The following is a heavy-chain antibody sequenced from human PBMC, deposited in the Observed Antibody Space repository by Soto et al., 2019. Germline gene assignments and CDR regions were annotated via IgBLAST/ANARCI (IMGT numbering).Heavy chain of an antibody. CDR3: ARLLTFGESGTKYNWFDP. CDR2: IYYSGST. CDR1: GGSISSSSYY. D-gene: IGHD3-10*01. J-gene: IGHJ5*02. Sequence: PSETLSLICTVSGGSISSSSYYWGWIRQPPGKGLEWIGSIYYSGSTYYNPSLKSRVTISVDTSKNQFSLKLSSVTAADTAVYYCARLLTFGESGTKYNWFDPWGQGTLVTVSS. V-gene: IGHV4-39*01.